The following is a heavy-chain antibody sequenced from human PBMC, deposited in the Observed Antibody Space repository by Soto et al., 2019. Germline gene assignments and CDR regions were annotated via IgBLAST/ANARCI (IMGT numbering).Heavy chain of an antibody. CDR3: ARMVRGSNIDYYHYMDV. V-gene: IGHV1-18*01. J-gene: IGHJ6*03. CDR2: FSASNGDT. Sequence: QVQLVQSGAEVKKPGASVKVSCKASGYTFTSHGISWVRQAPGQGLEWMGWFSASNGDTNYAQKFQGRVTVTTDTSTSTGYMELRSLRSEDTAVYYCARMVRGSNIDYYHYMDVWGKGTTVTVSS. D-gene: IGHD3-10*01. CDR1: GYTFTSHG.